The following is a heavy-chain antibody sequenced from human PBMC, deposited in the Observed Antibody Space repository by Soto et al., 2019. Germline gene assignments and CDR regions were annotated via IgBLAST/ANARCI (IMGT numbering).Heavy chain of an antibody. D-gene: IGHD3-22*01. Sequence: QVQLVQSGAEVKKPGSSVKVSCKASGGTFSSDAISWVRQAPGHGLEWMGAIIPVFGTAHYAQNFQGRATLTADKSTIIVDREMSSFRSENTAVYYCANEGGKIYDSSGEFRGTYYYYGMDVWGQGTTVIV. J-gene: IGHJ6*02. CDR2: IIPVFGTA. V-gene: IGHV1-69*06. CDR1: GGTFSSDA. CDR3: ANEGGKIYDSSGEFRGTYYYYGMDV.